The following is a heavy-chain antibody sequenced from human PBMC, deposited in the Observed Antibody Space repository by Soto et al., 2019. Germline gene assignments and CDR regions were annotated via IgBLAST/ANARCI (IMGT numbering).Heavy chain of an antibody. CDR2: INSDGSTT. D-gene: IGHD2-15*01. CDR1: GFTFGSYW. V-gene: IGHV3-74*01. J-gene: IGHJ4*02. Sequence: EVQLVESGGDLVQPGGSLRLSCAASGFTFGSYWMHWVRQAPGKGLVWDSRINSDGSTTNYGDSVKGRFTISRDNAKSTLYLQMNSLRAEDTAVYYCARAGWYRFDYWGQGTLLTVSS. CDR3: ARAGWYRFDY.